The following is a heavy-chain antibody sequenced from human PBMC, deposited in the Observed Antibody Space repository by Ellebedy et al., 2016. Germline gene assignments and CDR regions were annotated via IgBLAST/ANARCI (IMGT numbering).Heavy chain of an antibody. CDR3: GKDAGYSSGSYYFDY. CDR1: GFTFSSYA. CDR2: ISGSGVST. V-gene: IGHV3-23*01. J-gene: IGHJ4*02. Sequence: GESLKISXAASGFTFSSYAMSWVRQAPGQGLEWVSGISGSGVSTYYADSVKGRFTISRDNSKSTVYLQMNSLRAEDTAVYYCGKDAGYSSGSYYFDYWGQGIPVTVSS. D-gene: IGHD6-19*01.